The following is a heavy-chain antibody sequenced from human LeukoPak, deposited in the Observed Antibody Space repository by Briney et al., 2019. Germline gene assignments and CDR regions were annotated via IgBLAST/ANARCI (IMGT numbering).Heavy chain of an antibody. V-gene: IGHV4-34*01. D-gene: IGHD3-22*01. J-gene: IGHJ3*02. CDR3: ARAIRGRNYYDSSGSRVDI. Sequence: SETLSLTCTVSGGSISSYYWSWIRQPPGKGLEWIAEINHSGSTNYNPSLKSRVTISVDTSKNQFSLKLSSVTAADTAVYYCARAIRGRNYYDSSGSRVDIWGQGTMVTVSS. CDR1: GGSISSYY. CDR2: INHSGST.